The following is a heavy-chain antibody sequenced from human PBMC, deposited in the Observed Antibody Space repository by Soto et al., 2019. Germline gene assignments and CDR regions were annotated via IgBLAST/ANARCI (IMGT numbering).Heavy chain of an antibody. CDR2: IYYSGST. J-gene: IGHJ3*01. CDR3: ARRYGPRAFDF. CDR1: GCSISSGGYY. V-gene: IGHV4-31*03. D-gene: IGHD3-9*01. Sequence: PSETLSLTCTVSGCSISSGGYYWSWIRQHPGKGLEWIGYIYYSGSTYYNPSLKSRVTISVDTSKNQFSLKLSSVTAADTAVYYCARRYGPRAFDFWGQGTTVTVSS.